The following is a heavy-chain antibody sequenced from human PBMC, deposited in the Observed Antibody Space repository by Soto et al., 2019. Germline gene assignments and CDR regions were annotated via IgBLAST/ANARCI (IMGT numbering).Heavy chain of an antibody. D-gene: IGHD3-10*01. J-gene: IGHJ4*01. CDR3: ASLFCCTMVPATNYIYY. V-gene: IGHV4-39*01. CDR1: GGSISSSSYY. Sequence: SETLSLTCTVSGGSISSSSYYWGWIRQPPGKGLEWIGSIYYSGSTYYNPSLKSRVTISVDTSKNQFSLKLSSVTAPDTDVYYCASLFCCTMVPATNYIYYRAQRTPVPVSA. CDR2: IYYSGST.